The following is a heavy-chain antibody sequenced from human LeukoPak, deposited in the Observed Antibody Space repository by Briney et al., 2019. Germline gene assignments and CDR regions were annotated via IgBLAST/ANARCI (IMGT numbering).Heavy chain of an antibody. CDR2: IYYSGST. CDR1: GGSISSYY. V-gene: IGHV4-59*01. J-gene: IGHJ2*01. D-gene: IGHD6-19*01. CDR3: ARELTNRITVAGRYYFDL. Sequence: ASETLSLTCTVSGGSISSYYWSWIRQPPGKGLEWIGYIYYSGSTNYNPSLKSRVTISVETSKNQFSLKLTSVTAADMAVYYCARELTNRITVAGRYYFDLWGRGTPVTVSS.